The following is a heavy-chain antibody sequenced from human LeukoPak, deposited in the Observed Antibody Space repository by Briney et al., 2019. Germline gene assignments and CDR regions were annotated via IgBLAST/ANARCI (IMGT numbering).Heavy chain of an antibody. J-gene: IGHJ4*02. CDR1: GGAFSSYT. Sequence: SVKVSCKASGGAFSSYTISWVRQAPGQGLEWMGRIIPILGIANYAQKFQGRVTITADKSTSTAYMELSSLRSEDTAVYYCAKTAERGYSDYWGQGTLVTVSS. D-gene: IGHD5-18*01. CDR2: IIPILGIA. CDR3: AKTAERGYSDY. V-gene: IGHV1-69*02.